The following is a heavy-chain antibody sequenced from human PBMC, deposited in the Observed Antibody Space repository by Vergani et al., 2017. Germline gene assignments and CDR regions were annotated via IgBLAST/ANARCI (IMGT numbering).Heavy chain of an antibody. Sequence: QITLRESGPTLVKPTQTLTLTCTFSGFSLTTGGEGVGWIRHPPGRALEWLAFVYWNDDERYSPSLKSRVTITKDTSKNEVIITMATMDNVDTDTYYCVKRMGYFEWDGDFDVWGTGKMV. J-gene: IGHJ3*01. D-gene: IGHD3-22*01. V-gene: IGHV2-5*01. CDR3: VKRMGYFEWDGDFDV. CDR2: VYWNDDE. CDR1: GFSLTTGGEG.